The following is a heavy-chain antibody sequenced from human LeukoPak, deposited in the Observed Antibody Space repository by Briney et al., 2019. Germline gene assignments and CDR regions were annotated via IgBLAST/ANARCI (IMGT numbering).Heavy chain of an antibody. J-gene: IGHJ4*02. Sequence: GGSLRLSCAASGFTFSSYAMHWVRQAPGKGLEYVSAISSNGGSTYYANSVKGRFTISRDNSKNTLYLQMGSLRAEDMAVYYCARGSSYNYGYFDYWGQGTLVTVSS. V-gene: IGHV3-64*01. CDR3: ARGSSYNYGYFDY. CDR2: ISSNGGST. CDR1: GFTFSSYA. D-gene: IGHD5-24*01.